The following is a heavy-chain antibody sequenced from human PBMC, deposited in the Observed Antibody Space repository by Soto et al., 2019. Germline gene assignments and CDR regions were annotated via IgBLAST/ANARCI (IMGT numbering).Heavy chain of an antibody. CDR1: GGTFSSYA. J-gene: IGHJ6*01. CDR2: IIPIFGTA. D-gene: IGHD3-10*01. CDR3: ARQPGEFGELVYYYYGMAV. Sequence: SVKVSCKASGGTFSSYAISWVRQAPGQGLEWMGGIIPIFGTANYAQKFQGRVTITADKSTSTAYMELSSLRSEDTAVYSCARQPGEFGELVYYYYGMAVWGLGTTVTGS. V-gene: IGHV1-69*06.